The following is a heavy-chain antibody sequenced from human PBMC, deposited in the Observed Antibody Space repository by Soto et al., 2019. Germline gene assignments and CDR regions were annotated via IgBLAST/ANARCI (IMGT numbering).Heavy chain of an antibody. Sequence: SETLSLTCTVSGGSVSSGSYYWSWIRQPPGKGLEWIGYIYYSGSTNYNPSLKSRVTISVDTSKNQFSLKLSSVTAADTAVYYCARVPGQLVPVSTRFDPWGQGTLVTVSS. J-gene: IGHJ5*02. CDR2: IYYSGST. D-gene: IGHD6-6*01. V-gene: IGHV4-61*01. CDR1: GGSVSSGSYY. CDR3: ARVPGQLVPVSTRFDP.